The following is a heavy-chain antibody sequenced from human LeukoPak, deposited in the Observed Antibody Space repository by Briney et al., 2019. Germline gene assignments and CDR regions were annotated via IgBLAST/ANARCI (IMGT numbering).Heavy chain of an antibody. Sequence: GGSLRLSCAASGFTFSSYSMNWVRQAPGKGLEWVSSISSSSSYIYYADSVKGRFTISRDNTKNSLYLQMNSLRAEDTAVYYCARASMLRGAIDAFDIWGQGTTVTVSS. CDR2: ISSSSSYI. J-gene: IGHJ3*02. D-gene: IGHD3-10*01. CDR1: GFTFSSYS. V-gene: IGHV3-21*01. CDR3: ARASMLRGAIDAFDI.